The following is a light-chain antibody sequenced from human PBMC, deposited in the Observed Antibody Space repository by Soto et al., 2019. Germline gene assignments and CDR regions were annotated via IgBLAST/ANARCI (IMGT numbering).Light chain of an antibody. CDR2: RDN. Sequence: QSVLTQPPSASGTPGQRVTISCSGSSSNIGSNFVYWYQQLPGTAPKLLIYRDNQRPSGVPGRFSGSKSGTSASLAISGLQSDDEADYFCAAWDASLNGYVFGTGTKLTVL. V-gene: IGLV1-44*01. CDR3: AAWDASLNGYV. CDR1: SSNIGSNF. J-gene: IGLJ1*01.